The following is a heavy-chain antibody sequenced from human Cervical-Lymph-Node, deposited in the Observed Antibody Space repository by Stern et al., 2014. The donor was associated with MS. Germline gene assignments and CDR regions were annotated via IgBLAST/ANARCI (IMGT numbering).Heavy chain of an antibody. D-gene: IGHD1-26*01. CDR1: GFTFSSYA. CDR2: ISGSGGST. Sequence: EVQLVESGGGMVQPGGSLRISCVASGFTFSSYAMDWVRQAPGKGLEYVSSISGSGGSTYYVDSVKGRLSISRDNSKNTLYLHMGSLRPEDMAVYYCARRETAYFDSWGLGTLVTVSS. V-gene: IGHV3-64*07. J-gene: IGHJ4*02. CDR3: ARRETAYFDS.